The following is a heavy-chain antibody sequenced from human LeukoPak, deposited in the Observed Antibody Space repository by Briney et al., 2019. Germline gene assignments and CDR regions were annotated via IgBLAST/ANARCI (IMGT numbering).Heavy chain of an antibody. D-gene: IGHD3-22*01. Sequence: ASVKVSCKASGYTFTGYYMHWVRQAPGQGLEWMGWMNPNSGNTGHAQKFQGRVTITRNTSISTAYMELSSLRSEDTAVYYCAREDYYDSGSNDYWGQGTLVTVSS. J-gene: IGHJ4*02. CDR1: GYTFTGYY. CDR2: MNPNSGNT. V-gene: IGHV1-8*03. CDR3: AREDYYDSGSNDY.